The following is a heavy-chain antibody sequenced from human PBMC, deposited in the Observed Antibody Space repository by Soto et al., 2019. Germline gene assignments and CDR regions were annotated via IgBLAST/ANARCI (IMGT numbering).Heavy chain of an antibody. CDR3: ARGGSIAAAGTRFDY. J-gene: IGHJ4*02. CDR1: GYTFTGYY. CDR2: INPNSGGT. V-gene: IGHV1-2*04. Sequence: ASVKVSCKASGYTFTGYYMRWVRQAPGQGLEWMGWINPNSGGTNYAQNFQGWVTMTRDTSITTAYMELSRLRSDDTAVYYCARGGSIAAAGTRFDYWGQGTPVTVSS. D-gene: IGHD6-13*01.